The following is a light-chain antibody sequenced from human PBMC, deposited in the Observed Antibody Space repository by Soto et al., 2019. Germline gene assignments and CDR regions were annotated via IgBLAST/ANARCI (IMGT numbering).Light chain of an antibody. V-gene: IGLV2-8*01. CDR2: EVN. CDR3: SSYAGSPYYV. CDR1: SSDVGGYNY. Sequence: QSALTQPPSASGSLEHSVTTSCSGTSSDVGGYNYVSWYQQHPAKAPKLLIYEVNQRPSGVPDRFSGSKSGNTASLTVSGLQAEDEADYYCSSYAGSPYYVFGTGTKVTVL. J-gene: IGLJ1*01.